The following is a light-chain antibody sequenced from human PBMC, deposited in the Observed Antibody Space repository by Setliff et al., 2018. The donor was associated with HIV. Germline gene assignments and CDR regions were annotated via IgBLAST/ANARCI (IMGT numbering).Light chain of an antibody. CDR1: SSDVGAYGY. Sequence: QSALTQPASVSGSPGQSITISCTGTSSDVGAYGYVSWYQQHPGRAPKLIIYDVSHRPSGLSNRFSGSKSGNTASLTISGLQAEDEADYSCHSFASNTFYVFGTGTKVTVL. J-gene: IGLJ1*01. CDR2: DVS. V-gene: IGLV2-14*03. CDR3: HSFASNTFYV.